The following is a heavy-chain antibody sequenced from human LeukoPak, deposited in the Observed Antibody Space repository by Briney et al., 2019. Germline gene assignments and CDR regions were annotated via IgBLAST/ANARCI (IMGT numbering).Heavy chain of an antibody. V-gene: IGHV5-51*01. Sequence: GESLKISCKGSGYIFTSYWIGWVRQMPGKGLEWMRIIYPGDSDTRYSPSFQGQVTISADKSISTAYLQWSSLKASDTAMYYCARQYSSSRDYYYYGMDVWGRGTTVTVSS. J-gene: IGHJ6*02. CDR2: IYPGDSDT. CDR1: GYIFTSYW. D-gene: IGHD6-6*01. CDR3: ARQYSSSRDYYYYGMDV.